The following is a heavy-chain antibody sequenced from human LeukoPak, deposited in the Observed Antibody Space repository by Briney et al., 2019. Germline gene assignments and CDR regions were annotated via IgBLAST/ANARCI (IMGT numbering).Heavy chain of an antibody. CDR1: GYTFTSYY. CDR3: ARGPGRYYDYVWGSYRFDY. V-gene: IGHV1-8*02. Sequence: AASVKVSCKASGYTFTSYYMHWVRQAPGQGLEWMGWMNPNSGNTGYAQKFQGRVTMTRNTSISTAYMELSSLRSEDTAVYYCARGPGRYYDYVWGSYRFDYWGQGTLVTVSS. J-gene: IGHJ4*02. CDR2: MNPNSGNT. D-gene: IGHD3-16*02.